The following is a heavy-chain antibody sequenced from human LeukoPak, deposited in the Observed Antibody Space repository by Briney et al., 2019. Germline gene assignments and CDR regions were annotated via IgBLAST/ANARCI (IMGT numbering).Heavy chain of an antibody. V-gene: IGHV1-69*05. CDR2: ITPMFGTA. D-gene: IGHD2-2*01. CDR1: GGTFSSYE. Sequence: GASVKVSCKASGGTFSSYEISWVRQAPGQGLEWMGGITPMFGTAKYAQKFQGRVTITTDKSTSTAYMELSSLRSEDTAVYYCASGTTDIVVVPATLRNYYFDYWGQGTLVTVSS. CDR3: ASGTTDIVVVPATLRNYYFDY. J-gene: IGHJ4*02.